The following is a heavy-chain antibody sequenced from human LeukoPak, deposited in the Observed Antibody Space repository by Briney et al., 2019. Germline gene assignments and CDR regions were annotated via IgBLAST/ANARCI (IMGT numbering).Heavy chain of an antibody. CDR1: VGSISGVF. D-gene: IGHD6-19*01. CDR2: IYYGGSA. V-gene: IGHV4-59*01. Sequence: SETLSQTFTVTVGSISGVFWSWIRQPPGKGLEWIGYIYYGGSANYNPSLKSRVTISADMSKSQFSLKVKSVTTTDTAVYYCAKESRTNLPGGWYGVRFDPWGQGTLVIVSS. CDR3: AKESRTNLPGGWYGVRFDP. J-gene: IGHJ5*02.